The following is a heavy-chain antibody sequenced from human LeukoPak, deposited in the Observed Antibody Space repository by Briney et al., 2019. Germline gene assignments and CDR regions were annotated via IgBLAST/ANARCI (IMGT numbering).Heavy chain of an antibody. V-gene: IGHV3-23*01. J-gene: IGHJ4*02. Sequence: GGSLRLSCAACGFTFRSYAMSWVRQAPGKGVEWVSAISDSGGSTYDADSVKGRFTISRDNSKNTLYLQMNSLRAEHTAVYYCAKDTSIGRYCTNGVCSPFDYWGQGTLVTASS. D-gene: IGHD2-8*01. CDR1: GFTFRSYA. CDR2: ISDSGGST. CDR3: AKDTSIGRYCTNGVCSPFDY.